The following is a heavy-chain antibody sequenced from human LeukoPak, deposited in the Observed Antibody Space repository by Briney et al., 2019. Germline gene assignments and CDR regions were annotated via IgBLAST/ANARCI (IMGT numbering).Heavy chain of an antibody. V-gene: IGHV1-18*01. CDR2: ISAYNGNT. CDR1: GYTFTSYG. CDR3: ARGNWYGDFGSDNFDY. D-gene: IGHD3-3*01. Sequence: ASVKVSCKASGYTFTSYGISRVRQAPGQGLEWMGWISAYNGNTNYAQKLQGRVTMTTDTSTSTAYMELRSLRSDDTAVYYCARGNWYGDFGSDNFDYWGQGTLVTVSS. J-gene: IGHJ4*02.